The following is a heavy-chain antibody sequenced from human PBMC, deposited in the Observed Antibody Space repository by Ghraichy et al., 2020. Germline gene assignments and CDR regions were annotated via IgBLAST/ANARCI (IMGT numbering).Heavy chain of an antibody. Sequence: GESLNISCAASGFTVSSNYMSWVRQAPGKGLEWVSVIYSGGSTYYADSVKGRFTISRDNSKNTLYLQMNSLRAEDTAVYYCARGGGILYTDYWGQGTLVTVSS. CDR2: IYSGGST. J-gene: IGHJ4*02. V-gene: IGHV3-53*01. D-gene: IGHD2-15*01. CDR1: GFTVSSNY. CDR3: ARGGGILYTDY.